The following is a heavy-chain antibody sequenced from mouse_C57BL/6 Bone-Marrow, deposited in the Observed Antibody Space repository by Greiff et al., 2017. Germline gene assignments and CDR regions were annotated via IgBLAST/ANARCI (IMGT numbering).Heavy chain of an antibody. V-gene: IGHV1-82*01. CDR1: GYAFSSSW. CDR2: IYPGDGDT. CDR3: AIWLRQAMDY. Sequence: QVQLQQSGPELVKPGASVKISCKASGYAFSSSWMNWVKQRPGKGLEWIGRIYPGDGDTNYNGKFKGKATLTADKSSSTAYMQLSSLTSEDSAVYFFAIWLRQAMDYWGQGTSVTVSS. J-gene: IGHJ4*01. D-gene: IGHD2-2*01.